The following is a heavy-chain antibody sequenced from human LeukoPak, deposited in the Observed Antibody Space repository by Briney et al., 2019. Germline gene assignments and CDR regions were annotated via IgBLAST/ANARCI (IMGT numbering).Heavy chain of an antibody. CDR3: ARGPTYYYDSSGYSFFFQH. CDR2: IYYSGNT. V-gene: IGHV4-31*03. Sequence: SQTLSLTCTVSGGSISSGGYYWSWIRQRPGKDLEWIGYIYYSGNTYYNPSLKSRVTISVDTSKNQFSLKLSSVTAADTAVYYCARGPTYYYDSSGYSFFFQHWGQGTLVTVSS. CDR1: GGSISSGGYY. J-gene: IGHJ1*01. D-gene: IGHD3-22*01.